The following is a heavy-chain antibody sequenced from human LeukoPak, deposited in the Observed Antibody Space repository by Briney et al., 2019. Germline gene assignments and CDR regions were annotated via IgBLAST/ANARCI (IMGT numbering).Heavy chain of an antibody. CDR3: ARGPAALYNWFDP. V-gene: IGHV3-21*01. J-gene: IGHJ5*02. Sequence: GGPLRLSCAASGFTFSSYSMNWVRQAPGKGLEWVSSISSSSSYIYYADSVKGRFTISRDNAKNSLYLQMNSLRAEDTAVYYCARGPAALYNWFDPWGQGTLVTVSS. CDR2: ISSSSSYI. CDR1: GFTFSSYS. D-gene: IGHD6-13*01.